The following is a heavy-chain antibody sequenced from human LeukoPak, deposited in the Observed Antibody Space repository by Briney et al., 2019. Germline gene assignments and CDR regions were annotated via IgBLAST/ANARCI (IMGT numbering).Heavy chain of an antibody. D-gene: IGHD1-20*01. CDR1: GFTFSSYA. J-gene: IGHJ4*02. CDR2: IGLDSGFT. V-gene: IGHV3-21*05. CDR3: ARDHNWAFDS. Sequence: GGSLRLSCAASGFTFSSYAMNWVRQAPGRGLEWLSYIGLDSGFTSYADSVKGRFTISSDTARNSLYLHLNSLRAEDTAVYFCARDHNWAFDSWGQGTLVTVSS.